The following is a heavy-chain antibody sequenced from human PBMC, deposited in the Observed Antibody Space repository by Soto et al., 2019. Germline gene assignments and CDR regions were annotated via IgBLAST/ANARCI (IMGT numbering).Heavy chain of an antibody. V-gene: IGHV1-18*01. CDR2: ISAYNGNT. Sequence: ASVEVSCKDSRYRFTSYCISWLRQAPGKGLEWMGWISAYNGNTNYAQKLQGRVTMTTDTSTSTAYMELRSLRSDDTAVYYCARDLSRGWFDPWRQGTLVTVSS. J-gene: IGHJ5*02. CDR3: ARDLSRGWFDP. CDR1: RYRFTSYC.